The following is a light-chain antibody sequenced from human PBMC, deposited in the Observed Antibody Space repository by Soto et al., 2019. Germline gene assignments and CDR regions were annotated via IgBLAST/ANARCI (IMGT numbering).Light chain of an antibody. CDR2: GAS. CDR1: QTVSTW. V-gene: IGKV1-39*01. CDR3: QQSFRTPLT. J-gene: IGKJ4*01. Sequence: DIQITHSPSTLSASVGDRAITTCRASQTVSTWLAWYQHKPGKAPNLLIYGASTMQSGVPARFSGSGSGTDFTLTITSLQPVDFAAYYCQQSFRTPLTFGGGTKVDIK.